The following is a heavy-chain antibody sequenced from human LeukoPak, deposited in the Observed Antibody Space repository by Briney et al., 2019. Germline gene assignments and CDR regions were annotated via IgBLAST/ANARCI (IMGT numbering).Heavy chain of an antibody. CDR3: ARGGPAGRYNYFDP. CDR1: GFTFSSYA. Sequence: GGSLRLSCAASGFTFSSYARHWVRKATGKGLEWVSAIGPAGDTYYAGSVKGRFTISRENAKNSLYLQMNSLRAGDTAVYYCARGGPAGRYNYFDPWGQGTLVTVSS. J-gene: IGHJ5*02. D-gene: IGHD6-25*01. CDR2: IGPAGDT. V-gene: IGHV3-13*01.